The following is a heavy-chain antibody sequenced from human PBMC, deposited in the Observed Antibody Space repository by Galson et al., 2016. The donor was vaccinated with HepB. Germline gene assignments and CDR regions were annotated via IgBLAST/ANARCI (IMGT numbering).Heavy chain of an antibody. D-gene: IGHD6-13*01. Sequence: LRLSCAASGFTFSDSYMSWVRQAPGKGLEWIGEINQSGSTNYNPSLKSRVAISVDTSRNEFSLKLSSVTAADTAVYYCAREHYTSSWYSQAQRRKNDAFDIWGQGTMVTVSS. V-gene: IGHV4-34*08. J-gene: IGHJ3*02. CDR2: INQSGST. CDR3: AREHYTSSWYSQAQRRKNDAFDI. CDR1: GFTFSDSY.